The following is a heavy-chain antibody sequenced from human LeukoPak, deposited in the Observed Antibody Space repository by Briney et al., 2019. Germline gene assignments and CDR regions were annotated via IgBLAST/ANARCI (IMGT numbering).Heavy chain of an antibody. CDR1: GYTFSTYA. D-gene: IGHD3-22*01. CDR2: INGNGDT. J-gene: IGHJ6*02. V-gene: IGHV1-3*01. CDR3: ARDQAENDSSGNYYNYGMDV. Sequence: ASVKVSCKASGYTFSTYAIHWVRQAPGERLEWMGWINGNGDTKYSQKFQGRVTITRDTSASTVYMELTSLRSADTAVYYCARDQAENDSSGNYYNYGMDVWGQGTTAIVSS.